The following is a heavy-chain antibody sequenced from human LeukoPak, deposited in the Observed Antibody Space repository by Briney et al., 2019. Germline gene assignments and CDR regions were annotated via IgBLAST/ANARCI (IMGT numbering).Heavy chain of an antibody. CDR1: GGSFSGYY. V-gene: IGHV4-34*01. Sequence: SETLSLTCAVYGGSFSGYYWSWIRQPPGKGLEWIGEINHSGSTNYNPSLKSRVTISVDTSKNQFSLKLSSVTAADTAVYYCAKDREVVVIAHFDYWGQGTLVTVSS. CDR2: INHSGST. J-gene: IGHJ4*02. D-gene: IGHD2-21*01. CDR3: AKDREVVVIAHFDY.